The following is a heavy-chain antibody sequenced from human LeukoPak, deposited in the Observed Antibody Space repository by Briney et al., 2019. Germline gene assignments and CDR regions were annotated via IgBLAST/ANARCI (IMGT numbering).Heavy chain of an antibody. J-gene: IGHJ4*02. CDR1: KFTFTNAW. D-gene: IGHD1-1*01. Sequence: GGSLRLSCAASKFTFTNAWMSWVRQAPGKGLEWVGRIKSKTDGETTDYAAPVKGRFTISRDDSKSTLYLQMNSLKTEDTAVYYCARQPPGLFATDYWGQGTLVTVSS. CDR3: ARQPPGLFATDY. V-gene: IGHV3-15*01. CDR2: IKSKTDGETT.